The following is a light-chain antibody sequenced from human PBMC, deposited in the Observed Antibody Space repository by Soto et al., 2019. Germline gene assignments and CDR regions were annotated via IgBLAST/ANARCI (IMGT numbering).Light chain of an antibody. CDR3: CSYADTSIL. J-gene: IGLJ2*01. CDR1: SGDVGSYNL. Sequence: QSALTQPASVSGSPGQSITISCTGSSGDVGSYNLVSWYQQHPDKAPKLMIYEVSKRPPGVSNRFFGSKSGNTASLTISGLQAEDEAHYCCCSYADTSILFGGGTQLTVL. CDR2: EVS. V-gene: IGLV2-23*02.